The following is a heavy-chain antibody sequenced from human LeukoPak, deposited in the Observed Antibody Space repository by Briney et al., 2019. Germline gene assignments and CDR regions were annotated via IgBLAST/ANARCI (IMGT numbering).Heavy chain of an antibody. D-gene: IGHD6-13*01. CDR2: ISSSGSTR. CDR3: AREYRIAAAGHFDY. CDR1: GFTFSSYE. V-gene: IGHV3-48*03. J-gene: IGHJ4*02. Sequence: GGSLRLSCAASGFTFSSYEMNWVRQAPGKGLEWISYISSSGSTRYYADPMKGRFTISRDNAKNSLYLQMNSLRAEDTAVYYCAREYRIAAAGHFDYWGQGTLVTVSS.